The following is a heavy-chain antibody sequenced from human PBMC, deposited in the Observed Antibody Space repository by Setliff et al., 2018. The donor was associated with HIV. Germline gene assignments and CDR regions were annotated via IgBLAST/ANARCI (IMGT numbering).Heavy chain of an antibody. V-gene: IGHV4-4*07. CDR1: VGSISSYY. CDR2: IYTSGST. D-gene: IGHD3-10*01. Sequence: SETLSLTCTVSVGSISSYYWSWIRQPAGKGLEWSARIYTSGSTHYNPSLTSRVTMSVATARNQFSLRVTSVTAADTAVYFCAGDRHSSGLGSYGPWDPGILVTVSS. J-gene: IGHJ5*02. CDR3: AGDRHSSGLGSYGP.